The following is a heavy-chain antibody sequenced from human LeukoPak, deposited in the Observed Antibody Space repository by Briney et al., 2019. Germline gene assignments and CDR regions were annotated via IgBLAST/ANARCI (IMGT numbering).Heavy chain of an antibody. CDR2: ISSSSSYI. D-gene: IGHD6-19*01. CDR1: GFTFSSYS. Sequence: KPGGSLRLSSAASGFTFSSYSMNWVRQAPGKGLEWVSSISSSSSYIYYADSVKGRFTISRDNAKNSLYLQMNSLRAEDTAVYYCARDPSVAGLFDYWGQGTLVTVSS. V-gene: IGHV3-21*01. CDR3: ARDPSVAGLFDY. J-gene: IGHJ4*02.